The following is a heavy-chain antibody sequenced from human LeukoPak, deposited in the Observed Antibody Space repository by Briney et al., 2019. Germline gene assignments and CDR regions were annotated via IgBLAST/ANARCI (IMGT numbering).Heavy chain of an antibody. CDR1: GGSISSSTSY. CDR3: VRHGSTDYFDY. Sequence: SETLSLTCAVSGGSISSSTSYWGWIRQPPGKGLEWIGRIYYSGSTLFTPSLKSRVTISVDTSRNHFSLRLSSVTAADTAVYYCVRHGSTDYFDYWGQGTLVTVSS. J-gene: IGHJ4*02. D-gene: IGHD2-2*03. V-gene: IGHV4-39*01. CDR2: IYYSGST.